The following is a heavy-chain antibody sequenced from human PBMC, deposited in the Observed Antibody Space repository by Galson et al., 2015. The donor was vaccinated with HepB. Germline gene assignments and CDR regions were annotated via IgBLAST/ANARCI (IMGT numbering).Heavy chain of an antibody. D-gene: IGHD6-13*01. CDR1: GFTFNNAW. Sequence: SLRLSCAASGFTFNNAWMSWVRQPPGKGLEWVGHIKSKTDGGTPDYAAPVKGRFTISRNDSKNTLYLQMNGLKTDDTAVYYCTTDVLYSTFWSWFNPWGQGTLVTVSS. J-gene: IGHJ5*02. CDR3: TTDVLYSTFWSWFNP. V-gene: IGHV3-15*01. CDR2: IKSKTDGGTP.